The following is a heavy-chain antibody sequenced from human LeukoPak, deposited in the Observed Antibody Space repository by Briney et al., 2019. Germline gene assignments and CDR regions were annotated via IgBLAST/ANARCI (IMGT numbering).Heavy chain of an antibody. J-gene: IGHJ4*02. V-gene: IGHV3-30*18. D-gene: IGHD2-15*01. CDR2: ISYDGSNK. CDR3: ANSRWGEYCSGGSCYSNYFDY. CDR1: GFTFSSYG. Sequence: GGSLRLSCAASGFTFSSYGMHWVRQAPGKGLEWVAVISYDGSNKYYADSVKGRFTISRDNSKNTLYLQMNSLRAEDTAVYYCANSRWGEYCSGGSCYSNYFDYWGQGTLVTVSS.